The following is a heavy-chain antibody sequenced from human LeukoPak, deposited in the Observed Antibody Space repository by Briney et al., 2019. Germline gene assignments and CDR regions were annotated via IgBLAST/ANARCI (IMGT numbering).Heavy chain of an antibody. J-gene: IGHJ4*02. CDR3: ARNNYYDSSGYPHDY. CDR2: ISSSSSYI. Sequence: PGGSLRLSCTASGFSFSSYNMNWVRQAPGKGLEWVSSISSSSSYIYYADSLKGRFTISRDNAKNSLYLQMNSLRAEDTAVYYCARNNYYDSSGYPHDYWGQGTLVTVSS. CDR1: GFSFSSYN. V-gene: IGHV3-21*01. D-gene: IGHD3-22*01.